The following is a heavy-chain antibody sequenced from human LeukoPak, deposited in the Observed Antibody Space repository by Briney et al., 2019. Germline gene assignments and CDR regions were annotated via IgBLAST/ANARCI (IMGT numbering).Heavy chain of an antibody. CDR3: ARTRGYSVRAVDY. CDR2: IYHSGST. Sequence: PSETLSFTCAVSGGSIRSSNWWSWVRPPPGKGLEWIGEIYHSGSTNYNPSLKSRITISVDKSKNQFSLKLSSVTAADTAVYYCARTRGYSVRAVDYWGQGTLVTVSS. V-gene: IGHV4-4*02. D-gene: IGHD5/OR15-5a*01. CDR1: GGSIRSSNW. J-gene: IGHJ4*02.